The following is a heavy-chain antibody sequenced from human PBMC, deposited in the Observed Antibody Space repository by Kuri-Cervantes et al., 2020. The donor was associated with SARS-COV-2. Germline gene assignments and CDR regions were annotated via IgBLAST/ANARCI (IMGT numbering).Heavy chain of an antibody. Sequence: ASVKVSCKASGYTFTSYGISWVRQAPGQGLEWMGGISAYNGNTNYAQKLQGRVTMTADTSTSTAYMELRSLRSDDTAVYYCAREGYYDSSGYFGDYVRMDVWGQGTTVTVSS. J-gene: IGHJ6*02. V-gene: IGHV1-18*01. CDR1: GYTFTSYG. CDR2: ISAYNGNT. CDR3: AREGYYDSSGYFGDYVRMDV. D-gene: IGHD3-22*01.